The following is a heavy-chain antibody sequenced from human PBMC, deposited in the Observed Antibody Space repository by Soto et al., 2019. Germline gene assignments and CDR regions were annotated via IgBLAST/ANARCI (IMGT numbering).Heavy chain of an antibody. CDR1: EFTFGGYG. D-gene: IGHD2-21*02. V-gene: IGHV3-30*03. J-gene: IGHJ3*02. CDR2: ISYDGSNK. CDR3: AALAYCGGDCYPQDDAFDI. Sequence: PGGSMRLSCGASEFTFGGYGGHWVRQATGKGLEWVAVISYDGSNKYYADSVKGRFTISRDNSKNTLYLQMNSLRAEDTAVYYCAALAYCGGDCYPQDDAFDIWGQGTMVTVSS.